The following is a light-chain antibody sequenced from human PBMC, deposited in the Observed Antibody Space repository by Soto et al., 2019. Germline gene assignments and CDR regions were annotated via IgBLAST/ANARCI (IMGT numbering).Light chain of an antibody. V-gene: IGKV3-20*01. CDR1: QSVTSRY. CDR2: GVS. Sequence: ENVLTQSPGTLSLSPGERDTLSCRATQSVTSRYFAWYQQKPGQAPRLLIYGVSSRATDIPDRFSGSGSGTDFTLTIIRLDPEDFVVYYCQQYSTLPHTFGQGTKLEVK. CDR3: QQYSTLPHT. J-gene: IGKJ2*01.